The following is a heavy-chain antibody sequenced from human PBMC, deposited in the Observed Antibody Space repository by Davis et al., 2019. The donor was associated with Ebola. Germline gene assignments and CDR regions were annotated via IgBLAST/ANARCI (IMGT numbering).Heavy chain of an antibody. CDR1: AFTFTSYA. CDR2: INTSTGNP. D-gene: IGHD6-13*01. CDR3: ARGSSIGDY. V-gene: IGHV7-4-1*02. J-gene: IGHJ4*02. Sequence: ASVKVSCKASAFTFTSYAMNWVREAPGQGLAWMGWINTSTGNPTYAQGFTGRFVFSFDTSVSTAYLQISSLKAEDTAVYYCARGSSIGDYWGQGTLVTVSS.